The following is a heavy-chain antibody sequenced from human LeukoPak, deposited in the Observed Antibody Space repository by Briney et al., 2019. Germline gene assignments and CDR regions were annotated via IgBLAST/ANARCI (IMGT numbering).Heavy chain of an antibody. D-gene: IGHD3-10*01. J-gene: IGHJ6*03. CDR1: GGFISSGSYY. Sequence: PSQTLSLTCTVSGGFISSGSYYWSWIRQPAGKGLEWVGRIYTSGSTNYNPSLKSRVTISLDTSKNQFSLKLSSVTAADSAVYYCAREVGFGYFYYYMDVWGKGTTVTVSS. CDR3: AREVGFGYFYYYMDV. V-gene: IGHV4-61*02. CDR2: IYTSGST.